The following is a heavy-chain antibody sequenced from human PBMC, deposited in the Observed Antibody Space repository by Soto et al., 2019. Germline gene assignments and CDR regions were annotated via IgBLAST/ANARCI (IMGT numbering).Heavy chain of an antibody. CDR3: ARDFNSPAGRLSAFDI. CDR2: IIPIFGTA. Sequence: GASVKVSCKASGGTFSSYAISWVRQAPGQGLEWMGGIIPIFGTANYAQKFQGRVTITADESTSTAYMELSSLRSDDTAVYYCARDFNSPAGRLSAFDIWGQGTMVTVSS. D-gene: IGHD2-21*01. CDR1: GGTFSSYA. V-gene: IGHV1-69*13. J-gene: IGHJ3*02.